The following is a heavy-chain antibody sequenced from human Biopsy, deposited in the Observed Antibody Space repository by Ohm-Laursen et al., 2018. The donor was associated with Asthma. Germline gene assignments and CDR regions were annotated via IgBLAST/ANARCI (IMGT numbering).Heavy chain of an antibody. CDR1: GDSLGSFINYA. V-gene: IGHV1-69*01. J-gene: IGHJ6*02. CDR2: LIPVLGTA. D-gene: IGHD5-12*01. CDR3: ARGYSGTDRIVYYYSGMEV. Sequence: YSVKVSCKASGDSLGSFINYAISWVRQAPRQGLEWMGGLIPVLGTADYAPMFEGRVTITADESTSTAYLELTSLRFEDTAVYYCARGYSGTDRIVYYYSGMEVWGQGTTVTVSS.